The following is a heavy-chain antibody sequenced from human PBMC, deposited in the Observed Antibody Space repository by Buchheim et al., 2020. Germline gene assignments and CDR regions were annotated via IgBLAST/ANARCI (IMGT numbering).Heavy chain of an antibody. CDR2: ISGSTGAT. Sequence: EVQLLESGGGLVQPGGSLRLSCAVSGFTFSGYAMSWVRQTPGKGLEWVSTISGSTGATYYTDSVQGRFTFSRDDSKSTLYLQMDSLRAEDTATYYCAKDLTGVRGVIITYYFIYWGQGTL. CDR1: GFTFSGYA. CDR3: AKDLTGVRGVIITYYFIY. D-gene: IGHD3-10*01. V-gene: IGHV3-23*01. J-gene: IGHJ4*02.